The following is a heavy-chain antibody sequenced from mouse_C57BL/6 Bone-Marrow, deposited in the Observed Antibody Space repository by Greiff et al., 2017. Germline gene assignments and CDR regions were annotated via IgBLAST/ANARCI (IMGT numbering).Heavy chain of an antibody. V-gene: IGHV1-81*01. CDR3: ASISRGTAQAPWFAY. D-gene: IGHD3-2*02. J-gene: IGHJ3*01. CDR2: IYPRSGNT. Sequence: VQLQQSGAELARPGASVKLSCKASGYTFTSYGISWVKQRTGQGLEWIGEIYPRSGNTYYNEKFKGKATLTADKSSSTAYMELRSLTSEDSAVYFCASISRGTAQAPWFAYWGQGTLVTVSA. CDR1: GYTFTSYG.